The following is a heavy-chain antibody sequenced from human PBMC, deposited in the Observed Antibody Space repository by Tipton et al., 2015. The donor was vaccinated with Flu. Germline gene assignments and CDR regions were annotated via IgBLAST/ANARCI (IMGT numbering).Heavy chain of an antibody. CDR1: GFTFSTFW. V-gene: IGHV3-7*01. CDR3: TRGFIRLCDY. CDR2: INQDGSEK. D-gene: IGHD3-16*02. Sequence: VQLVQSGGGLVQPGGSLRLSCAASGFTFSTFWMSWVRQAPGKGLEWVANINQDGSEKYYVDSVKGRFTISRDKAKNSLYLQMNSLRAEDTAVYYCTRGFIRLCDYWGQGTLVAVSS. J-gene: IGHJ4*02.